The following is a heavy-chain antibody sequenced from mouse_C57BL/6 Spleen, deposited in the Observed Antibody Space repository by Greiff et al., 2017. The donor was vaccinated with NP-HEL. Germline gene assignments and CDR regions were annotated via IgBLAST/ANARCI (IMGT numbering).Heavy chain of an antibody. Sequence: QVHVKQPGAELVKPGASVKLSCKASGYTFTSYWMHWVKQRPGRGLEWIGRIDPNSGGTKYNEKFKSKATLTVDKPSSTAYMQLSSLTSEDSAVYYCARNYGSSWGFDYWGQGTTLTVSS. CDR3: ARNYGSSWGFDY. V-gene: IGHV1-72*01. CDR1: GYTFTSYW. J-gene: IGHJ2*01. CDR2: IDPNSGGT. D-gene: IGHD1-1*01.